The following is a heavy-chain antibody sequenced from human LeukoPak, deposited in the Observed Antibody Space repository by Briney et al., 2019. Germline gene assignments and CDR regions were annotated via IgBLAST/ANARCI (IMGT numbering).Heavy chain of an antibody. J-gene: IGHJ4*02. CDR3: AKDCSSSWFLCFDY. Sequence: GGSLRLSCAASGFTFSSYAMSWVRQAPGKGLEWVSAISGSGGSTYYADSVKGRFTISRDNSKNTLYLHMNSLRAEDTAVYYCAKDCSSSWFLCFDYWGQGTLVTVSS. V-gene: IGHV3-23*01. D-gene: IGHD6-13*01. CDR1: GFTFSSYA. CDR2: ISGSGGST.